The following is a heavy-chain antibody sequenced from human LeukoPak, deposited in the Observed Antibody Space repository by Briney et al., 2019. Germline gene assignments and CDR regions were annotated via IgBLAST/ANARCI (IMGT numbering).Heavy chain of an antibody. J-gene: IGHJ4*02. CDR2: IYHSGNT. D-gene: IGHD2-2*01. CDR3: ARVCRSHLAELDY. Sequence: PSETLSLTCTVSVGSISSSSYYWGWIRQPPGKGLEWIGTIYHSGNTYYNPSLKSRVTISIDTSKNQFSLKLRSVTATDTAVYYCARVCRSHLAELDYWGQGTLVTVSS. V-gene: IGHV4-39*07. CDR1: VGSISSSSYY.